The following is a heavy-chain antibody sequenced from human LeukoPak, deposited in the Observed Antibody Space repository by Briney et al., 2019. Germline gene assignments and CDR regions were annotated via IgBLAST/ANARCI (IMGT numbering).Heavy chain of an antibody. Sequence: ASVKVSCKASGYTFTGYYMHWVRQAPGQGLEWMGLINPNSGGTNYEQKFQGRVTMTRDTSISIAYMELSRLRSDDTAVYYCARDLGDSSSATFDYWGQGTLVTVSS. D-gene: IGHD6-6*01. V-gene: IGHV1-2*02. CDR1: GYTFTGYY. CDR2: INPNSGGT. CDR3: ARDLGDSSSATFDY. J-gene: IGHJ4*02.